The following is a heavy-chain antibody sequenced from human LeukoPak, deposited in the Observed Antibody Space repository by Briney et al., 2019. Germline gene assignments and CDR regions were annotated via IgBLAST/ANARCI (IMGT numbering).Heavy chain of an antibody. Sequence: PGGSLRLSCAASGFTFSDYYMSWIRQAPGKGLEWVSYISSSGSTIYYADSVKGRFTISRDNAKNSLYLQMNSLRAEDTAVYYCARDRPYCSSTSCYTRDYYYMDVWGKGTTVTVSS. CDR3: ARDRPYCSSTSCYTRDYYYMDV. CDR1: GFTFSDYY. J-gene: IGHJ6*03. D-gene: IGHD2-2*02. CDR2: ISSSGSTI. V-gene: IGHV3-11*04.